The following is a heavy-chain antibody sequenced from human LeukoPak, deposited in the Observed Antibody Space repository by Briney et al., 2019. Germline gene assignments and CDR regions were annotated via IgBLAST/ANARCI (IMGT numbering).Heavy chain of an antibody. CDR2: IKQDGSEQ. Sequence: GGSLRLSCAASGFTFSSYWMNWVRQAPGKGLEWVANIKQDGSEQYYVDSVKGRFTVSRDNAKNSLHLQMNSLRVEDTAVYYCAGGSGWTTNYWGQGTLVTVSS. D-gene: IGHD3-3*01. J-gene: IGHJ4*02. CDR3: AGGSGWTTNY. V-gene: IGHV3-7*04. CDR1: GFTFSSYW.